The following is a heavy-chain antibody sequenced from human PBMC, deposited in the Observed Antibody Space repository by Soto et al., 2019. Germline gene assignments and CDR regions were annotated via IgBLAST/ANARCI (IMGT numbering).Heavy chain of an antibody. D-gene: IGHD3-22*01. J-gene: IGHJ4*02. CDR1: GYTFTSYG. CDR3: AREGYYDSSGVYYFDY. CDR2: VSAYNGNT. V-gene: IGHV1-18*04. Sequence: ASVKVSCKASGYTFTSYGISWVRQAPGQGREWMGWVSAYNGNTNYAQKLQGRVTMTTDTSTSTAYMELRSLRSDDTAVYYCAREGYYDSSGVYYFDYWGQGTLVTVSS.